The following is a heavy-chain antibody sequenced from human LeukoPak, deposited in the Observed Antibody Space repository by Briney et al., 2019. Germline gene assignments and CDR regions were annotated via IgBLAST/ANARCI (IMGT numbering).Heavy chain of an antibody. Sequence: ASVKVSCKASGYAFTSYYMHWVRQAPGQGLEWMGIINPSGGSTSYAQKFQGRVTMTRDSSTSTVYMELSSLRSEDTAVYYCAGGGGSYGDNYYYGMDVWGQGTTVTVS. CDR2: INPSGGST. J-gene: IGHJ6*02. CDR1: GYAFTSYY. CDR3: AGGGGSYGDNYYYGMDV. D-gene: IGHD1-26*01. V-gene: IGHV1-46*01.